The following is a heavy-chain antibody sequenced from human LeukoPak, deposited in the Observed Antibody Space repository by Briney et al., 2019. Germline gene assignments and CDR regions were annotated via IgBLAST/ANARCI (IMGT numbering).Heavy chain of an antibody. J-gene: IGHJ5*02. D-gene: IGHD6-13*01. CDR3: AREDIAAAGTRGGWFGP. CDR2: ISAYNGNT. Sequence: ASVKVSCKASGYTFTSYGISWVRQAPGQGLEWMGWISAYNGNTNYAQKLQGRVTMTTDTSTSTAYMELRSLRSDDTAVYYCAREDIAAAGTRGGWFGPWGQGTLVTVSS. CDR1: GYTFTSYG. V-gene: IGHV1-18*01.